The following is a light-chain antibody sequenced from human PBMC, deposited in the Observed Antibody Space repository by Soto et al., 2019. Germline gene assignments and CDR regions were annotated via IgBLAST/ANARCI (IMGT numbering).Light chain of an antibody. Sequence: SYELTQPPSVSVSPGQTASITCSGDKLGQKYASWYQQKPGQSPVLVIYQDYHRPSGIPERFSGSNSGNTATLTISGTQSMDEADYYCQAWDSTTGVFGTGTKVTVL. CDR2: QDY. V-gene: IGLV3-1*01. CDR1: KLGQKY. CDR3: QAWDSTTGV. J-gene: IGLJ1*01.